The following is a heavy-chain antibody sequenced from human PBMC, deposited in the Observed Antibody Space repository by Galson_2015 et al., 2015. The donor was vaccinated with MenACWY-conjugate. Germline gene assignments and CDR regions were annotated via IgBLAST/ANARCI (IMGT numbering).Heavy chain of an antibody. V-gene: IGHV3-49*04. CDR2: IQSKAYGGKT. CDR3: SRSPHSYCTRTSCPFDY. J-gene: IGHJ4*02. Sequence: LRLSCATSGFTFGDYAMSWVRQAPGKGLEWVSFIQSKAYGGKTQYAASVKDRFTISRDDSKSIAYLQMNSLKTEDTAVYYCSRSPHSYCTRTSCPFDYRGQGTLATVSS. D-gene: IGHD2-2*01. CDR1: GFTFGDYA.